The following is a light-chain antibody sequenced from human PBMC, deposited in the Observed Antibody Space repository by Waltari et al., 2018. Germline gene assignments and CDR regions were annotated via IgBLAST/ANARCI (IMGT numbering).Light chain of an antibody. CDR2: HAS. V-gene: IGKV3-15*01. Sequence: EIVLTQSPATLSLSPGERATLSCRASESVANNLAWYQQRPGQAPRLLIFHASTRATGIPAKFSGSGSGTEFTLTISSLQSEEFAVYYCQQYNNWPPSTFGQGTKVEIK. CDR1: ESVANN. J-gene: IGKJ1*01. CDR3: QQYNNWPPST.